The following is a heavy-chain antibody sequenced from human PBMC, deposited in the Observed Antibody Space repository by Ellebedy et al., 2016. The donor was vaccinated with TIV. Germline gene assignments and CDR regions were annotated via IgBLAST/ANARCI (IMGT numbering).Heavy chain of an antibody. D-gene: IGHD3-16*01. CDR3: ASPRTHGRGRVYYYGMDV. J-gene: IGHJ6*02. V-gene: IGHV1-46*01. CDR2: INPSGGRT. Sequence: AASVKVSCKASGYTFTSYYMHWVRQAPGQGLEWMGIINPSGGRTSYAQKFQGRVTITRDTSTSTVYMELSSLRSEDTAVYYCASPRTHGRGRVYYYGMDVWGQGTTVTVSS. CDR1: GYTFTSYY.